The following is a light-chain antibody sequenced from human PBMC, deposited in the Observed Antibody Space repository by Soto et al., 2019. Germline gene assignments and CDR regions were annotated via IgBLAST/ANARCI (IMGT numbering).Light chain of an antibody. Sequence: EIGRTQSPATLSVSPGARATLSCRASHSVSSNLAWYQQKPGQAPRLLIYGASTRATGIPARFSGSGSGTEFTLTISSLQSEDFAVYYCHQDTNWPPITFCQGTRLEI. CDR3: HQDTNWPPIT. CDR1: HSVSSN. V-gene: IGKV3-15*01. J-gene: IGKJ5*01. CDR2: GAS.